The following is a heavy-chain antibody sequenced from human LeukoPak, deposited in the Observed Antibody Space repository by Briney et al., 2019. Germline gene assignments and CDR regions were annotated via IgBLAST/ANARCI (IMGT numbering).Heavy chain of an antibody. CDR1: GYTFTSYG. CDR2: ISAYNGNT. J-gene: IGHJ3*02. CDR3: ARVGYYDSSGYYYRDAFDI. V-gene: IGHV1-18*01. Sequence: ASVKVSCKASGYTFTSYGISWVRQAPGQGLEWMGWISAYNGNTNYAQKLQGRVAMTTDTSTSTAYMELRSLRSDDTAVYYCARVGYYDSSGYYYRDAFDIWGQGTMVTVSS. D-gene: IGHD3-22*01.